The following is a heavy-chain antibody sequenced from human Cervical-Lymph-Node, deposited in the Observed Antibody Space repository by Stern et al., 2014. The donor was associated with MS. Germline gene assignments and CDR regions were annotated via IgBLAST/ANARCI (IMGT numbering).Heavy chain of an antibody. CDR3: ARRDYHDSIWRACPFDI. Sequence: EVQLLESGGGLVQSGGSLRLSCRVSEFTFSTYAMGWVRQAPRQGLEWVSGISGSGDKTDYADSVKGRFTISRDNSKNMLYLQMNSLRAEDTAIYYCARRDYHDSIWRACPFDIWGQGTMVTVSS. D-gene: IGHD4-17*01. J-gene: IGHJ3*02. CDR2: ISGSGDKT. CDR1: EFTFSTYA. V-gene: IGHV3-23*01.